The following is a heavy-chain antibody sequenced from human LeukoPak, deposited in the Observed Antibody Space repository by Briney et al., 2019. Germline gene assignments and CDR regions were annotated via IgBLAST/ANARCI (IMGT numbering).Heavy chain of an antibody. D-gene: IGHD3-22*01. Sequence: GGSLRLSCAASGLTFSSFSFTWVRQGPGKGLEWVSPINRVGSYIYYADSVKGRFTISRDNAKNSLYLQMNSLRAEDTGVYLCARIRRNSDQSGFYYYYDCWVQGSLVTVSS. V-gene: IGHV3-21*06. CDR1: GLTFSSFS. J-gene: IGHJ4*02. CDR3: ARIRRNSDQSGFYYYYDC. CDR2: INRVGSYI.